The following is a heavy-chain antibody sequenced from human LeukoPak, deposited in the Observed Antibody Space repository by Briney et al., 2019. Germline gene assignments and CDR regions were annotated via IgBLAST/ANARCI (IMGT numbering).Heavy chain of an antibody. CDR1: GGSFSDYY. D-gene: IGHD3-10*01. CDR3: ARGSKMVRGARHYNYFDP. Sequence: PSETLSLTCAVYGGSFSDYYWNWIRQPPGKGLEWIAEINYSGSTNCNPSLNNRVRSQVTISVDTSKNQFSLNLNSVTAADTAVYYCARGSKMVRGARHYNYFDPWGQGTLVTVSS. CDR2: INYSGST. V-gene: IGHV4-34*01. J-gene: IGHJ5*02.